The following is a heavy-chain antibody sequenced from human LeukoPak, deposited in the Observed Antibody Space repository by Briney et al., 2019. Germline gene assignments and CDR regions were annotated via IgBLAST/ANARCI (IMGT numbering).Heavy chain of an antibody. Sequence: PGRSLRLSCAASGFTFSSYAMHWVRRAPGKGLEWVAVISYDGSNKYYADSVKGRFTISRDNSKNTLYLQMNSLRAEDTAVYYCARENYDFWSGYYLYYYYYMDVWGKGTTVTVSS. D-gene: IGHD3-3*01. CDR3: ARENYDFWSGYYLYYYYYMDV. J-gene: IGHJ6*03. CDR1: GFTFSSYA. V-gene: IGHV3-30*01. CDR2: ISYDGSNK.